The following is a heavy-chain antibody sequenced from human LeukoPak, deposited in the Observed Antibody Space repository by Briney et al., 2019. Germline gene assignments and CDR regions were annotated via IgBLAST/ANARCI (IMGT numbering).Heavy chain of an antibody. D-gene: IGHD1-14*01. Sequence: KPSETLSLTCAVYGGSFSGYYWSWIRQPPGKGLEWIGEISHSGSTNYNPSLKSRVTISVDTSKNQFSLKLSSVTAADTAVYYCARRPGFRPADYWGQGTLVTVSS. CDR3: ARRPGFRPADY. CDR1: GGSFSGYY. V-gene: IGHV4-34*01. J-gene: IGHJ4*02. CDR2: ISHSGST.